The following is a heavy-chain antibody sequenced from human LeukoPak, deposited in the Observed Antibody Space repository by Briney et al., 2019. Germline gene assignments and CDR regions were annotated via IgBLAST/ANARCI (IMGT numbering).Heavy chain of an antibody. CDR1: GGSISSYY. J-gene: IGHJ5*02. V-gene: IGHV4-59*01. CDR3: ARALYYDFWSGYNNWFDP. Sequence: KPSETLSLTCTVSGGSISSYYWSWIRQPPGKGLEWIGYIYYSGSTNYNPSLKRRVTISLDTSKNQFSLKLSSVTAADTAVYYCARALYYDFWSGYNNWFDPWGQGTLVTVSS. D-gene: IGHD3-3*01. CDR2: IYYSGST.